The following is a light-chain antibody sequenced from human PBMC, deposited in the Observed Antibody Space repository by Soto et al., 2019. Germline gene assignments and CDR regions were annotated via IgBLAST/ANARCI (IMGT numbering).Light chain of an antibody. CDR3: MQATQPYT. J-gene: IGKJ2*01. CDR2: MIS. Sequence: DIVMTQTPLSSPVTLGQPASISCRSSQSLVHSDGNTYLSWLQQRPGQPPRLLIYMISNQFSGVPDRFSGSGAGTDFTLKISRVEAEDVGVYYCMQATQPYTFDQGTKLEIK. CDR1: QSLVHSDGNTY. V-gene: IGKV2-24*01.